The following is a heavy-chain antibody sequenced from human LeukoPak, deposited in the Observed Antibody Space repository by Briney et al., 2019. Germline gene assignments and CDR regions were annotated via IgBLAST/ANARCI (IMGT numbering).Heavy chain of an antibody. D-gene: IGHD3-16*01. CDR3: AKWPEGAMDYFDY. V-gene: IGHV3-23*01. Sequence: GRSLRLSCAASGFSFSSYAMTWARQAPVKGLEWVSAISGDGTRTYYADSVKGRFTISRDNSKNTLYLEMSSLRVEDTAIYYCAKWPEGAMDYFDYWGQGTLVTVSS. CDR1: GFSFSSYA. J-gene: IGHJ4*02. CDR2: ISGDGTRT.